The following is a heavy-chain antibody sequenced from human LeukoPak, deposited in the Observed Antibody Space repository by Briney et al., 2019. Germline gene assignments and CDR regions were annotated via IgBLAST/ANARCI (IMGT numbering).Heavy chain of an antibody. CDR3: ARDRIVVVPAAITPFGFDP. CDR1: GGSISSGSYY. V-gene: IGHV4-61*02. D-gene: IGHD2-2*01. J-gene: IGHJ5*02. CDR2: IYTSGST. Sequence: SQTLSLTCTVSGGSISSGSYYWSWIRQPAGKGLEWIGRIYTSGSTNYNPSLKSRVTISVDTSKNQFSLKLSSVTAADTAVYYCARDRIVVVPAAITPFGFDPWGQGTLVTVSS.